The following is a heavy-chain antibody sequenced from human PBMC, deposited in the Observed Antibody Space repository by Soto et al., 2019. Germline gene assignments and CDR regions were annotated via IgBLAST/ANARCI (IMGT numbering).Heavy chain of an antibody. CDR1: GFTFSDYY. V-gene: IGHV3-11*05. D-gene: IGHD6-13*01. Sequence: GSLRLSCAASGFTFSDYYMTWIRQAPGKGLEWVSYIGSSGSHTNYEDSVKGRFTVSRDNAKNSLYLQMNSLRAEDTAAYYCARGQYSSSWYYFDYWGQGTLVTVSS. CDR3: ARGQYSSSWYYFDY. J-gene: IGHJ4*02. CDR2: IGSSGSHT.